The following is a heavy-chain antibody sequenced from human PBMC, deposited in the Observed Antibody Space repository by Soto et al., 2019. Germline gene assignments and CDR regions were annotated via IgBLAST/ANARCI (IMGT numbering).Heavy chain of an antibody. CDR3: ASGVCSSTSCYRPLDW. V-gene: IGHV6-1*01. Sequence: SQTLSLTCAISGYSVSGNSAAWNWIRQSPSRGLEWLGRTYYRSKWYNDYAVSVKSRITINPDTSKNQFSLQLNSVTPEDTAVYYCASGVCSSTSCYRPLDWWGQGTLVTVPQ. J-gene: IGHJ4*02. CDR2: TYYRSKWYN. D-gene: IGHD2-2*02. CDR1: GYSVSGNSAA.